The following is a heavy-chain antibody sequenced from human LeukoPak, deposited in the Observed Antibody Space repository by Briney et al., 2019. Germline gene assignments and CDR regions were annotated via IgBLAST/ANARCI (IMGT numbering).Heavy chain of an antibody. J-gene: IGHJ6*02. CDR1: GFTFSSYA. CDR3: ARAGACTNGVCYYYYGMDV. D-gene: IGHD2-8*01. V-gene: IGHV3-30-3*01. Sequence: PGGSLRLPCAASGFTFSSYAMHWVRQAPGKGLEWVAVISYDGSNKYYADSVKGRFTISRDNSKNTLYLQMNSLRAEDTAVYYCARAGACTNGVCYYYYGMDVWGQGTTVTVSS. CDR2: ISYDGSNK.